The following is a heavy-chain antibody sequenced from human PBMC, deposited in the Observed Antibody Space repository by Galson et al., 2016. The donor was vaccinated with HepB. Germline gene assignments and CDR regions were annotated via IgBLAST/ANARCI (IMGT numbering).Heavy chain of an antibody. D-gene: IGHD3-10*01. CDR1: SGSISGHY. CDR3: ARVVDRGTSWYDV. CDR2: VYSSGRNNY. J-gene: IGHJ6*02. Sequence: SETLSLTCSVSSGSISGHYWGWIRQPPGKGLEWIGYVYSSGRNNYNYNPSLKSRVTILVDMSTNQFSLTLTSVTAADTAVYYCARVVDRGTSWYDVWGRGTTVIVSS. V-gene: IGHV4-59*11.